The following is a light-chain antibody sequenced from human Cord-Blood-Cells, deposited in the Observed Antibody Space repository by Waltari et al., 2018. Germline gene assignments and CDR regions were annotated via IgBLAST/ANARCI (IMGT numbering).Light chain of an antibody. CDR2: GKN. CDR1: SLRRYY. V-gene: IGLV3-19*01. CDR3: NSRDSSGNHVV. J-gene: IGLJ2*01. Sequence: SSELTQDPAVSVALGQTVRITCQGDSLRRYYASWYQQKPGQAPVLVIYGKNNRPSGIPYRFSGSSSGNTASFTITGAQAEDEADYYCNSRDSSGNHVVFGGGTKLTVL.